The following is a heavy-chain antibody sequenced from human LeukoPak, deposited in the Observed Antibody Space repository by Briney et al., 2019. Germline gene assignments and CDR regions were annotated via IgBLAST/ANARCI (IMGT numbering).Heavy chain of an antibody. CDR1: GYTFTGYY. CDR2: INPNSGDT. V-gene: IGHV1-2*02. Sequence: GASVKVSCKASGYTFTGYYMHWVRQATGQGLEWMGWINPNSGDTNYAQKFQGGVTMTRDTSISTAYMELSRLRSDDTAVYYCARMVTRYYYYMDVWGKGTTVTVSS. J-gene: IGHJ6*03. CDR3: ARMVTRYYYYMDV. D-gene: IGHD5-18*01.